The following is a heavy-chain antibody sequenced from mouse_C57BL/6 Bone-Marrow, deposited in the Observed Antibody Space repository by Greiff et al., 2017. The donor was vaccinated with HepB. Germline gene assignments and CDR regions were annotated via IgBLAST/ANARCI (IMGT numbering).Heavy chain of an antibody. V-gene: IGHV2-6*01. CDR2: IWGVGST. Sequence: QVQLKESGPGLVAPSQSLSITCTVSVFSLTSYGVDWVRQSPGKGLEWLGVIWGVGSTNYNSAPKSRLSISKDNSKSQVFLKMNSLQTDDTAMYYCARDYYGSSLWYFDVWGTGTTVTVSS. CDR3: ARDYYGSSLWYFDV. CDR1: VFSLTSYG. D-gene: IGHD1-1*01. J-gene: IGHJ1*03.